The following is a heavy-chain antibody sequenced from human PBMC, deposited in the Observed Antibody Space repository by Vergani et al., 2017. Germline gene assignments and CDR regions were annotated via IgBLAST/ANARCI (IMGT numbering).Heavy chain of an antibody. CDR2: IKSKTNGETT. CDR1: GFTFINAW. D-gene: IGHD5-12*01. CDR3: NTDSLVANM. V-gene: IGHV3-15*01. J-gene: IGHJ4*02. Sequence: DVQLVESGGGLVEPGGSLRLSCAASGFTFINAWMGWVRQAPGKGLEWVGRIKSKTNGETTDYGTPVKGRFTISRDDSKNTLYLQMNSLKTEDTGVYYCNTDSLVANMWGQGTLVTVSS.